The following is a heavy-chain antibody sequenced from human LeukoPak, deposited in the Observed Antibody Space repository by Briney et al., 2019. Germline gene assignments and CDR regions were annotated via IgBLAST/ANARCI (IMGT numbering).Heavy chain of an antibody. Sequence: SETLSLTCAVYGGSFSGYYWSWIRQPPGKGLEWIGEINHSGSTNYNPSLKSRVTISVDTSKNQFSLKLSSVTAADTAVYYCASSPSIAAAGTNYFDHWGQGTLVTVSS. J-gene: IGHJ4*02. CDR3: ASSPSIAAAGTNYFDH. D-gene: IGHD6-13*01. V-gene: IGHV4-34*01. CDR2: INHSGST. CDR1: GGSFSGYY.